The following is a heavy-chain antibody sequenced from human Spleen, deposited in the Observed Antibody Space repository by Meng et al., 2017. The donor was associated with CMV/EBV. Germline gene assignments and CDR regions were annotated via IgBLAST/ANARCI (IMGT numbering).Heavy chain of an antibody. CDR3: GRILYGGNYRIDV. Sequence: GESLKISCAASGFTFSSYSMNWVRQAPGKGLEWVSSISSSSSYIYYADSVKGRFTISRDNAKNSLYLHMNNLRADDTAVYHCGRILYGGNYRIDVWGQGTTVTVSS. CDR2: ISSSSSYI. D-gene: IGHD4-23*01. CDR1: GFTFSSYS. V-gene: IGHV3-21*01. J-gene: IGHJ6*02.